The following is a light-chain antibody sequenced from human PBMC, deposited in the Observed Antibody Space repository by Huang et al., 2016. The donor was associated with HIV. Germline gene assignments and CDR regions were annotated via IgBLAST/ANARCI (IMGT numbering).Light chain of an antibody. CDR1: QSVSTN. CDR3: QQYENRRPYT. J-gene: IGKJ2*01. V-gene: IGKV3-15*01. CDR2: GAS. Sequence: EVVLTQSPVTLSVSPGDRATLSCRSSQSVSTNLAWYQQKPGQAPRLRIYGASSRATGVPARFSGSGSGTEFTLTISSLQSEDFAVYYCQQYENRRPYTFGQGTKLEIK.